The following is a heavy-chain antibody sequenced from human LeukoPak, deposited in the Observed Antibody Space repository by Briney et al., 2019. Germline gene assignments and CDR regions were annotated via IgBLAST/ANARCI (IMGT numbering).Heavy chain of an antibody. V-gene: IGHV1-2*02. CDR3: ARDGSKAFGSRTTPYGMDV. CDR2: INPNSGGT. Sequence: GASVKVSCKASGYTFTGYYMHWVRQAPGQGLEWMGWINPNSGGTNYAQKFQGRVTMTRDTSISTAYMELSRLRSDDTAVYYCARDGSKAFGSRTTPYGMDVWGQGTTVTVSS. J-gene: IGHJ6*02. D-gene: IGHD3-3*01. CDR1: GYTFTGYY.